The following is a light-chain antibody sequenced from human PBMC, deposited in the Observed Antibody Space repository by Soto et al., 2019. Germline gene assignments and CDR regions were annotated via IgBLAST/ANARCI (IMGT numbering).Light chain of an antibody. Sequence: EIVMTQSPATLSVSPWERATLSCRASQSVSSYLAWYQQKPGQAPRLLIYGASTRATGVPARFSGSGSGTEFTLTISSLQSEDFAVYYCQQCSDWPLITFGQGTRLEAK. CDR1: QSVSSY. CDR2: GAS. V-gene: IGKV3-15*01. CDR3: QQCSDWPLIT. J-gene: IGKJ5*01.